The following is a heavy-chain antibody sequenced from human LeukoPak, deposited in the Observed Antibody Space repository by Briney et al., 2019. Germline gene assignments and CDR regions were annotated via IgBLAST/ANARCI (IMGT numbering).Heavy chain of an antibody. CDR2: ITSSGDDM. J-gene: IGHJ4*02. Sequence: GGSLRLSCAASGFTFSDYYMSWIRQAPGKGLEWVAYITSSGDDMYYADSVKGRFTISRDNAKNALFLRMSSLRVEDTATYYCASDIVATSGDFWGQGTLVSVSS. CDR3: ASDIVATSGDF. CDR1: GFTFSDYY. V-gene: IGHV3-11*01. D-gene: IGHD5-12*01.